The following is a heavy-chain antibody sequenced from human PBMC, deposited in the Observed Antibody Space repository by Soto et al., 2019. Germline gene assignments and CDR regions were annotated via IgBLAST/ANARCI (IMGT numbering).Heavy chain of an antibody. Sequence: QVQLVQSGAEVKKPGASVKVSCKASGYTFTSYGINWVRQAPGQGLEWMGWISAYNGNTHYAQKIQGRVTMTTATSTSTAYREMRSLRSDDTAVYYCARVQSGYDFGYWGQGTLVTVSS. J-gene: IGHJ4*02. CDR1: GYTFTSYG. D-gene: IGHD5-12*01. V-gene: IGHV1-18*01. CDR2: ISAYNGNT. CDR3: ARVQSGYDFGY.